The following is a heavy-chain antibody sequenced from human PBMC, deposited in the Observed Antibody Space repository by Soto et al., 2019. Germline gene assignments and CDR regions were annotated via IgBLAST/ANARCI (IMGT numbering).Heavy chain of an antibody. Sequence: SETLSLTCAVYGGSFSGYYWSWIRQPPGKGLEWIGEINHSGSTNYNPSLKSRVTISVDTSKNQFSLKLSSVTAADTAVYYCARSLKYCSGGSCHSNTYYYYGMDVWGQGTTVTVSS. CDR1: GGSFSGYY. J-gene: IGHJ6*02. V-gene: IGHV4-34*01. D-gene: IGHD2-15*01. CDR2: INHSGST. CDR3: ARSLKYCSGGSCHSNTYYYYGMDV.